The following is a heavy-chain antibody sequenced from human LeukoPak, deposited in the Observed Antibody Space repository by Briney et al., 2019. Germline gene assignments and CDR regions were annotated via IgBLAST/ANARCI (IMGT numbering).Heavy chain of an antibody. D-gene: IGHD3-10*01. V-gene: IGHV3-21*04. J-gene: IGHJ4*02. Sequence: GGSLRLSCAASGFNFSTYSMSWVRQAPGKGLEWVSSISSTNYIYSADSMKGRFTISRDNAKNSLYLQMNSLRAEDTAVYYCAKGAGPMVRGVTTFDYWGQGTLVTVSS. CDR3: AKGAGPMVRGVTTFDY. CDR1: GFNFSTYS. CDR2: ISSTNYI.